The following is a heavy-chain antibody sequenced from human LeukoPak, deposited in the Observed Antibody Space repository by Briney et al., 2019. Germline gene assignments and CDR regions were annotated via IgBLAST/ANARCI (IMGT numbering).Heavy chain of an antibody. CDR1: GDSVFSNSS. V-gene: IGHV6-1*01. D-gene: IGHD1-7*01. CDR3: ARDSGNYSPYFDQ. Sequence: SQTLSLTCAISGDSVFSNSSWNWIRQSPSRGLEWLGRTYYRSKWYNDYVVSVKSRIAINPDTSKNQFSLHLNSVTPEDTAVYYCARDSGNYSPYFDQWGQGTLVTVSS. J-gene: IGHJ4*02. CDR2: TYYRSKWYN.